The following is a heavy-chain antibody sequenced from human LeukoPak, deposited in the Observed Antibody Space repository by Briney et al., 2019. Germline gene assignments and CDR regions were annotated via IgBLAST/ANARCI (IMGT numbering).Heavy chain of an antibody. J-gene: IGHJ5*02. V-gene: IGHV3-23*01. CDR2: ITGSGLT. CDR1: GFSFSSYA. D-gene: IGHD3-22*01. Sequence: PGGPLRLSCAASGFSFSSYAMSWLRQVPGMGPEWVAAITGSGLTYYADFVKGRFTISRDNSKNMLSLQMRSLRAEDSAVYYCAKRDYSDFNTYSPLFQSWGQGTLVTVSS. CDR3: AKRDYSDFNTYSPLFQS.